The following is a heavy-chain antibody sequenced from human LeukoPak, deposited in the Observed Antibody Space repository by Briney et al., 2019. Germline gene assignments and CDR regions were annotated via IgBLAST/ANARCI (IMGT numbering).Heavy chain of an antibody. V-gene: IGHV4-4*02. CDR2: VNLQGST. CDR1: GGSITQTNY. CDR3: AREGGPYRPLDY. J-gene: IGHJ4*02. Sequence: SGTLSLTCDVSGGSITQTNYWSWGRQPPGKGLEWIGEVNLQGSTNYNPSLMGRVAISVDTSENHVSLQLTSVTAADTAVYYCAREGGPYRPLDYSGQGTLVTVSS.